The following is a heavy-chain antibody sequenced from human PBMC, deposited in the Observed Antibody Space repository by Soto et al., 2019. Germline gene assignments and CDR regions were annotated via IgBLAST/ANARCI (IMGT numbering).Heavy chain of an antibody. CDR3: ARECLLVGATGLFDY. V-gene: IGHV3-33*01. CDR1: GFTFSSYG. CDR2: IWYDGSNK. Sequence: QVQLVESGGGVVQPGRSLRLSCAASGFTFSSYGMHWVRQAPGKGLEWVAVIWYDGSNKYYADSVKGRFTISRDNSKNTLYLQMNSMRAEDTAVYYCARECLLVGATGLFDYWGQGTLVTVSS. D-gene: IGHD1-26*01. J-gene: IGHJ4*02.